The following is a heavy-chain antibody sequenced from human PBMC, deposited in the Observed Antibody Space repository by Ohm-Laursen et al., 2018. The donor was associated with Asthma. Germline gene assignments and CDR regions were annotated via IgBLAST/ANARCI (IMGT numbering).Heavy chain of an antibody. CDR2: ISASAGTM. V-gene: IGHV3-11*01. Sequence: SLRLSCAASGITFSDSHMTWIRQAPGKGLEWISYISASAGTMYYADSVKGRFTISRDNAKKSLFLHMSSLRAEDTAVYYCARGRSGGCYWGPCDFNSPLDVWGQGTTVIVSS. CDR1: GITFSDSH. CDR3: ARGRSGGCYWGPCDFNSPLDV. D-gene: IGHD2-15*01. J-gene: IGHJ6*02.